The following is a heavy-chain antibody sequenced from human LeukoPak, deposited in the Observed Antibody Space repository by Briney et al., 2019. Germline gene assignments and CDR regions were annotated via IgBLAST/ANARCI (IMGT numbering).Heavy chain of an antibody. CDR2: ISSSSSYI. V-gene: IGHV3-21*04. CDR3: ARPTDHDYGDYEVLPVDY. CDR1: GFTFSSYS. J-gene: IGHJ4*02. D-gene: IGHD4-17*01. Sequence: GGSLRLSCAASGFTFSSYSMNWVRQAPGKGLEWVSSISSSSSYIYYAGSVKGRFTISRDNAKNSLYLQMNSLRAEDTAVYYCARPTDHDYGDYEVLPVDYWGQGTLVTVSS.